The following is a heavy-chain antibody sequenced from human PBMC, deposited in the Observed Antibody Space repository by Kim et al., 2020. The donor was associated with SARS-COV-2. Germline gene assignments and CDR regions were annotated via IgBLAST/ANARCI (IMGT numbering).Heavy chain of an antibody. D-gene: IGHD3-22*01. J-gene: IGHJ4*02. CDR3: AKDRDTSGSPFGLHNFDY. V-gene: IGHV3-23*03. Sequence: GGSLRLSCAASGFTFPNYVMGWVRQAPGKGLEWVSVIYDGVTGTLYADSVKGRFAISRDNSKNTLYLQMNSLRPEDTAVYYCAKDRDTSGSPFGLHNFDYWGQGALVTVSS. CDR2: IYDGVTGT. CDR1: GFTFPNYV.